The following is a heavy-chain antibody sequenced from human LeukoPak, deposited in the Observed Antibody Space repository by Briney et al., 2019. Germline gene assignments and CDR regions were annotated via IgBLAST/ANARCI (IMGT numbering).Heavy chain of an antibody. CDR3: AKVAIYYDSSGYLDY. J-gene: IGHJ4*02. CDR2: ISWDGGST. D-gene: IGHD3-22*01. Sequence: GGSLRLSCAASGFTFDDYTMHWVRHAPGKGLEGVSLISWDGGSTYYADSVKGRFTISRDNSKNSLYLQMNSLRTEDTALYYCAKVAIYYDSSGYLDYWGQGTLVTVSS. CDR1: GFTFDDYT. V-gene: IGHV3-43*01.